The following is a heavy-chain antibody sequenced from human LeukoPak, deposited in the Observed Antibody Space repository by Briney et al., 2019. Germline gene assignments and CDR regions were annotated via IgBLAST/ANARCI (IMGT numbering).Heavy chain of an antibody. J-gene: IGHJ4*02. Sequence: SETLSLTCTVSGGSISSGGYYWSWIRQHPGKGLEWIGYIYYSGSTYYNPSLKSRVTISVDTSKNQFSLKLSSVTAADTAVYYCARLTVGATKDYWGQGTLVTVSS. CDR2: IYYSGST. V-gene: IGHV4-31*03. CDR3: ARLTVGATKDY. CDR1: GGSISSGGYY. D-gene: IGHD1-26*01.